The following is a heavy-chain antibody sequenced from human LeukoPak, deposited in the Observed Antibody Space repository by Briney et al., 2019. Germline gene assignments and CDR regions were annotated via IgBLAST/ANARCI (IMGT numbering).Heavy chain of an antibody. J-gene: IGHJ5*02. Sequence: PGRSLRLSCVASGFTFTGHSMHWVRQAPGKGLEWVAVVAHDEKTIFYADSLKGRFTISRDNAKNSLYLQLNSLRAEDTAVYYCARSLVVGATYPYHWGQGTLVTVSS. D-gene: IGHD1-26*01. V-gene: IGHV3-30*04. CDR2: VAHDEKTI. CDR3: ARSLVVGATYPYH. CDR1: GFTFTGHS.